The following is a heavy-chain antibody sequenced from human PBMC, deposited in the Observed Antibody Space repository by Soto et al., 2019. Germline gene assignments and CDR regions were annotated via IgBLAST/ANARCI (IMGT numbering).Heavy chain of an antibody. Sequence: QVQLVESGGGVVQPGRSLRLSCAASGFTFSSYAMHWVRQAPGKGLEWVAVISYDGSNKYYADSVKGRFTISRDNSKNTLYLQMNSLRAEDTAVYYCARDEGVVVVGAAHFDYWGQGTLVTVSS. CDR3: ARDEGVVVVGAAHFDY. J-gene: IGHJ4*02. V-gene: IGHV3-30-3*01. D-gene: IGHD2-15*01. CDR1: GFTFSSYA. CDR2: ISYDGSNK.